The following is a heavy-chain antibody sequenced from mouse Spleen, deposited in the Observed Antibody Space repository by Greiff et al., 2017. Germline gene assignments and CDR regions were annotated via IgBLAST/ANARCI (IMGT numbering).Heavy chain of an antibody. V-gene: IGHV6-6*02. J-gene: IGHJ1*01. CDR2: IRLKSNNYAT. D-gene: IGHD1-1*01. CDR3: TRDYGSWYFDV. CDR1: GFTFSNYW. Sequence: EVHLVESGGGLVQPGGSMKLSCVASGFTFSNYWMNWVRQSPEKGLEWVAEIRLKSNNYATHYAESVKGRFTISRDDSKSSVYLQMNNLRAEDTGIYYCTRDYGSWYFDVWGAGTTVTVSS.